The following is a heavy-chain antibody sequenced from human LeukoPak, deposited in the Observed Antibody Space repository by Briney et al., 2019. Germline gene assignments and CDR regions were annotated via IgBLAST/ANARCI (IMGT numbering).Heavy chain of an antibody. CDR3: ARGTLQHNWFDP. V-gene: IGHV4-59*01. CDR2: IYYSGST. J-gene: IGHJ5*02. CDR1: GGSISSYY. D-gene: IGHD4-11*01. Sequence: SETLSLTCTVSGGSISSYYWSWIRQPPGKGLEWIGYIYYSGSTNYNPSLKSRVTISVDTSKNQFSLKLSSVTAADTAVYYCARGTLQHNWFDPWGQGTLVTVSS.